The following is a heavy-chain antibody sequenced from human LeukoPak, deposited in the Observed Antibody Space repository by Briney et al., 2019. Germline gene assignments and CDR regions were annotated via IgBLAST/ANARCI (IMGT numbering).Heavy chain of an antibody. D-gene: IGHD2-2*01. J-gene: IGHJ4*02. Sequence: SETLSLTCAVSGGSISSSNWWSWVRQPPGKGLEWIGEIYHSGSTNYNPSLKSRVTISVDKSKNQFSLKLSSVTAADTAVYYCARVPARRSIVVVPAAIDYWGQGTLVTVSS. CDR3: ARVPARRSIVVVPAAIDY. V-gene: IGHV4-4*02. CDR1: GGSISSSNW. CDR2: IYHSGST.